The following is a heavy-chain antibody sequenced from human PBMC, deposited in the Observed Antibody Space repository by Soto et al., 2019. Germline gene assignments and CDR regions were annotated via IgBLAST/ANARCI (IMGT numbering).Heavy chain of an antibody. J-gene: IGHJ6*02. CDR2: IKSKTDGGTT. CDR3: TTLSKVYYYGMDV. V-gene: IGHV3-15*01. D-gene: IGHD3-16*02. CDR1: GFTFSNAW. Sequence: PVGSLRLSCAASGFTFSNAWMSWVRQAPGKGLEWVGRIKSKTDGGTTDYAAPVKGRFTISRDDSKNTLYLQMNSLKTEDTAVYYCTTLSKVYYYGMDVWGQGTTVTVSS.